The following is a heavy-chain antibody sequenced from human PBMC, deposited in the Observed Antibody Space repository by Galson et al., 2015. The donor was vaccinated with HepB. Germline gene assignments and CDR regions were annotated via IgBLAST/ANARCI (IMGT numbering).Heavy chain of an antibody. D-gene: IGHD6-19*01. V-gene: IGHV3-23*01. J-gene: IGHJ4*02. CDR1: GFMFSRYA. CDR3: AKGDSSGWPYYFDY. Sequence: SLRLSCAASGFMFSRYAMSWVRQAPGKGLERVSIITESGGNTDYADSVKGRFTISRDNSKNTLYLQMNSLRAEDTAVFYCAKGDSSGWPYYFDYWGQGTLVTVSS. CDR2: ITESGGNT.